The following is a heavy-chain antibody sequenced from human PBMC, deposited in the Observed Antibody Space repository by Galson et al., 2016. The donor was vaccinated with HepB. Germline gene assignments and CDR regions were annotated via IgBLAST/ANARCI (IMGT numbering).Heavy chain of an antibody. CDR1: GGSIRSNYY. J-gene: IGHJ4*02. CDR3: ARQRDNSGYDSSFDF. Sequence: ETLSLTCTVSGGSIRSNYYWGWIRQPPGQGLEWIGSIHYGGTTQYNPSLKSRVSMSVDTSKDQFSLKLTSVIAADTAVYFCARQRDNSGYDSSFDFWGQGILVTVSS. CDR2: IHYGGTT. D-gene: IGHD5-12*01. V-gene: IGHV4-39*01.